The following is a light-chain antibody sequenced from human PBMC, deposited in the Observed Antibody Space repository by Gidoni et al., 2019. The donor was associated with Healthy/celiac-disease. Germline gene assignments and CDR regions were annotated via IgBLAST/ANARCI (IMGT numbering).Light chain of an antibody. CDR2: DAS. J-gene: IGKJ4*01. CDR1: QSVSSY. CDR3: QQRSNWPPGDLT. Sequence: EIVLTQSPATLSLSPGERATLSCRASQSVSSYLAWYQQKPGQAPRLLIYDASNRATGIPARFSGSGSGTDFTLTISSLEPEDFAVYYCQQRSNWPPGDLTFGGXTKVEIK. V-gene: IGKV3-11*01.